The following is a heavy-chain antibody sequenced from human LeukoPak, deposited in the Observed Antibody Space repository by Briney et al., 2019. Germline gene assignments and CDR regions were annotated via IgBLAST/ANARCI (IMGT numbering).Heavy chain of an antibody. V-gene: IGHV3-23*01. Sequence: PGGSLRLSCAASGFTFSSYAMSWVRQAPGKGLEWVSAISGSGGSTYYADSVKGRFTISRDNSKNTLYLQMNSLRAEDTAVYYCAKDMDYDSRGSCDHWGQGTLVTVSS. CDR2: ISGSGGST. CDR3: AKDMDYDSRGSCDH. CDR1: GFTFSSYA. D-gene: IGHD3-22*01. J-gene: IGHJ4*02.